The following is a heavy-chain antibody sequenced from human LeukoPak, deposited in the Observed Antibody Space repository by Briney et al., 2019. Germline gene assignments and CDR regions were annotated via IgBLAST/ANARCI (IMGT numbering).Heavy chain of an antibody. CDR3: ASMSNYYDSSGYYYFDY. V-gene: IGHV1-18*01. Sequence: ASVKVSCKASGYTFTSCGISWVRQAPGQGLEWMGWISAYNGNTNYAQKLQGRVTMTTDTSTSTAYMELRSLRSDDTAVYYCASMSNYYDSSGYYYFDYWGQGTLVTVSS. J-gene: IGHJ4*02. D-gene: IGHD3-22*01. CDR1: GYTFTSCG. CDR2: ISAYNGNT.